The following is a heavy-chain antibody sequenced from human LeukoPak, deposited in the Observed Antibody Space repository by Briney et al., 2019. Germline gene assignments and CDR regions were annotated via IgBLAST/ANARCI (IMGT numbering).Heavy chain of an antibody. D-gene: IGHD3-3*02. Sequence: GGSLRLSCAASGFTFSSYSMNWVRQAPGKGLEWFSYISSGSSIIYYADSVKGRFTISRDNAKNSLYVQMNSLRAEDTAVYYCASSTASRAFDMWGQGTMVPSLQ. V-gene: IGHV3-48*01. CDR1: GFTFSSYS. CDR3: ASSTASRAFDM. J-gene: IGHJ3*02. CDR2: ISSGSSII.